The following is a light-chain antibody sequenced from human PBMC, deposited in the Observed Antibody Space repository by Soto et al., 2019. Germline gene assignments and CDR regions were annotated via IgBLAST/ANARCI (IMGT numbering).Light chain of an antibody. Sequence: QSLLTQPASLSGSPGQSITISCTGTSSDVGGHKYVSWYQQHPGKAPKLMIYEVSNRPPGVSNRFSGSKSGNTASLTISGLQAEDEADYYCSSFTSGSLYLFGTGTKVTVL. CDR1: SSDVGGHKY. CDR3: SSFTSGSLYL. V-gene: IGLV2-14*01. CDR2: EVS. J-gene: IGLJ1*01.